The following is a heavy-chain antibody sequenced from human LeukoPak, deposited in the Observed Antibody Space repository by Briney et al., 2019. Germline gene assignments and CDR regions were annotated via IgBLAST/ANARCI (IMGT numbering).Heavy chain of an antibody. Sequence: PSETLSLTCTVSGGSIGSYYWSWIRQPAGRGLEWIGRIYTSGSTNYNPSLKSRVTMSIDTSKNQFSLKLSSVTAADTAVYYCARSPNSSGYYYRAFDIWGQGTMVTVSS. CDR1: GGSIGSYY. J-gene: IGHJ3*02. V-gene: IGHV4-4*07. CDR3: ARSPNSSGYYYRAFDI. D-gene: IGHD3-22*01. CDR2: IYTSGST.